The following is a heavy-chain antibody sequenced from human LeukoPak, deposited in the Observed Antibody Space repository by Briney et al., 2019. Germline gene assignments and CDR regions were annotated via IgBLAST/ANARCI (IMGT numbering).Heavy chain of an antibody. CDR2: IYYLGTT. D-gene: IGHD2/OR15-2a*01. V-gene: IGHV4-31*03. CDR3: ARERWATNGDTEYGMDV. Sequence: PSQTLSLICTVSGGSISSRGYYWSWIRQHPGKGLECIGYIYYLGTTSYNPSLKSRVTTSVDTSKNQFSVKLSSVTAADTAVYYCARERWATNGDTEYGMDVWGQGTTVTVSS. CDR1: GGSISSRGYY. J-gene: IGHJ6*02.